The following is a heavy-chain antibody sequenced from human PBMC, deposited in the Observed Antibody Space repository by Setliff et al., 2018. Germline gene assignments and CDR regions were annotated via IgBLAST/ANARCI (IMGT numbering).Heavy chain of an antibody. V-gene: IGHV1-69*06. Sequence: AASVKVSCKASGGTFGDYGITWVRQAPGQGLEWMGGIILIFDRTKYAQKFQGRVTITADKSTSTAYMELSSLKSEDTAVYYCARAAGSLTSDEYFHHWGQGTLVTVSS. D-gene: IGHD6-25*01. J-gene: IGHJ1*01. CDR3: ARAAGSLTSDEYFHH. CDR2: IILIFDRT. CDR1: GGTFGDYG.